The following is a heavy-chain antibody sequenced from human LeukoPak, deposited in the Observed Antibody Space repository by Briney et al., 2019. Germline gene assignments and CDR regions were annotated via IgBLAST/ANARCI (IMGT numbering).Heavy chain of an antibody. V-gene: IGHV4-34*01. J-gene: IGHJ4*02. D-gene: IGHD6-19*01. CDR2: INHSGST. CDR3: ARDRSSAVAGYHFDN. Sequence: MPSETLSLTCAVYGGSFSGYYWSWIRQPPGKGLEWIGEINHSGSTNYNPSLKSRVTMSVDTSKNQFSLKLTSVTAADTAVYYCARDRSSAVAGYHFDNWGQGTLVTVSS. CDR1: GGSFSGYY.